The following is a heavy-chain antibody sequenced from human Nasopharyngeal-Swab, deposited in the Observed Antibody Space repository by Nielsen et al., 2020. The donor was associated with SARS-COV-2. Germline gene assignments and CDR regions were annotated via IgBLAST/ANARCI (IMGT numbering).Heavy chain of an antibody. D-gene: IGHD3-10*01. J-gene: IGHJ6*02. CDR2: ISYDGNNK. V-gene: IGHV3-30-3*01. CDR3: ARDVASGFGELFPLLRGLDI. Sequence: GASLKISCASSGCTINSFAMHWVRLAPGKGLEWVAVISYDGNNKYYADSVKGRFTISRDNSKNTVYLQMNSLRPEDTAVYYCARDVASGFGELFPLLRGLDIWGHGTTVTVSS. CDR1: GCTINSFA.